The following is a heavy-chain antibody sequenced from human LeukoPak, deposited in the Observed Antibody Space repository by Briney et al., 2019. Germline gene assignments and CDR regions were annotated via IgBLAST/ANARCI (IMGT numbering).Heavy chain of an antibody. CDR3: ARDRSGSFRFDY. CDR1: GFTVSSNY. D-gene: IGHD1-26*01. V-gene: IGHV3-66*02. CDR2: IYSGGST. J-gene: IGHJ4*02. Sequence: GGSLRLSCAASGFTVSSNYMSWVRQAPGKGLERVSVIYSGGSTYYADSVKGRFTISRDNSKNTLYLQMNSLRAEDTAVYYCARDRSGSFRFDYWGQGTLVTVSS.